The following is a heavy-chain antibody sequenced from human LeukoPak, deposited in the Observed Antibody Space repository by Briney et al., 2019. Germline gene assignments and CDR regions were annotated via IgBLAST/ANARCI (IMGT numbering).Heavy chain of an antibody. J-gene: IGHJ4*02. CDR2: IKQDGSEK. V-gene: IGHV3-7*01. CDR1: GFSFSNYW. Sequence: TGGSLRLSCAASGFSFSNYWMSWVRQAPGKGLEWVANIKQDGSEKYYVDFVKGRFTTSRDNAKNSLYLQMNSLRAEDTALYYCARAGHYDTTWYQWGQGTLVTVSS. D-gene: IGHD3-22*01. CDR3: ARAGHYDTTWYQ.